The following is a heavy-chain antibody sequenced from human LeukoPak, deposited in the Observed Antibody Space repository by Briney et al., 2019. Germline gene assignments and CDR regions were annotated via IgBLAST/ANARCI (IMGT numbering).Heavy chain of an antibody. CDR3: ARGRTNPY. CDR2: IKEDGSEK. D-gene: IGHD3-3*01. CDR1: GFTLSSYW. V-gene: IGHV3-7*01. J-gene: IGHJ4*02. Sequence: PGGSLRLSCAASGFTLSSYWMSWVRQAPGKGLEWVASIKEDGSEKYYVDSVKGRFTISRDNAKNSLYLQTNSLRAEDTAVYYCARGRTNPYWGQGTLVTVSS.